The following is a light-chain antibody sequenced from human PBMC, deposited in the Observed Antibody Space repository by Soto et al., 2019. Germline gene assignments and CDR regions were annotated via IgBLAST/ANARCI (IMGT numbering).Light chain of an antibody. CDR2: GAS. V-gene: IGKV1-39*01. CDR3: QQTHTVPLT. CDR1: QPISNY. J-gene: IGKJ5*01. Sequence: DVQMTQSPSSLSASVGDRVTITCRASQPISNYLNWYQQKAGEAPKVLIFGASSLQSGVPSKFSGSGYGTDFTLTINNLHPDDFANYYCQQTHTVPLTFGQGTRL.